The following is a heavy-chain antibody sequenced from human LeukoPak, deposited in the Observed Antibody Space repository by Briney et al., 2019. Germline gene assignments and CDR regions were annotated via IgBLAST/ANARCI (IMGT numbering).Heavy chain of an antibody. D-gene: IGHD2/OR15-2a*01. J-gene: IGHJ5*02. CDR2: IYSSGST. Sequence: SETLSLTCTVSGGSIDNYYWSWIRQPAGKGLEWIGRIYSSGSTNYNPSLKSRVTMSVDTSKNQFSLKLSSVTAADTAVSYCPRLNRWFDPWGQGTLVTVSS. CDR1: GGSIDNYY. V-gene: IGHV4-4*07. CDR3: PRLNRWFDP.